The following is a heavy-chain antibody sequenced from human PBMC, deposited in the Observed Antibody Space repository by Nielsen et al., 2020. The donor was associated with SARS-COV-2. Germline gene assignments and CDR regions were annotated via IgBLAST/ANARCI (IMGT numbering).Heavy chain of an antibody. V-gene: IGHV1-8*01. CDR1: GYTFTSYD. CDR3: ARGQYDLLTGYHYYYMDV. J-gene: IGHJ6*03. Sequence: ASVKVSCKASGYTFTSYDINWVRQATGQGLEWMGWMNPNSGNTGYAQKFQGRVTMTRNTSISTAYMELSSLRSEDTAVYYCARGQYDLLTGYHYYYMDVWGKGTTVTVSS. CDR2: MNPNSGNT. D-gene: IGHD3-9*01.